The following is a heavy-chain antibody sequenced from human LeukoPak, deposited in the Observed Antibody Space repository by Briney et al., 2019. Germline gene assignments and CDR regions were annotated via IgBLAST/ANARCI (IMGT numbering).Heavy chain of an antibody. CDR2: ISGNGGTT. D-gene: IGHD1-26*01. CDR1: GFTFNGYS. V-gene: IGHV3-64*01. Sequence: PGGSLRLSCAASGFTFNGYSMHWVRQAPGTGPEYISAISGNGGTTYYANSVKGRFTISRDNSKNTLYLQMGSLRVDDRALYYCAREGSPGTLDYWGQGALVTVSS. J-gene: IGHJ4*02. CDR3: AREGSPGTLDY.